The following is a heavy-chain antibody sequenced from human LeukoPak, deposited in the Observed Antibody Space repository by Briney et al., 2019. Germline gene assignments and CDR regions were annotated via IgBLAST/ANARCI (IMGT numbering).Heavy chain of an antibody. Sequence: PSETLSLTCAVYGGSISSGGYYWSWIRQHPGKGLEWIGYIYYSGSTYYNPSLKSRVTISVDTSKNQFSLKLSSVTAADTAVYYCARGDSLLRYFDWLPPDYWGQGTLVTVSS. J-gene: IGHJ4*02. CDR1: GGSISSGGYY. V-gene: IGHV4-31*11. CDR2: IYYSGST. CDR3: ARGDSLLRYFDWLPPDY. D-gene: IGHD3-9*01.